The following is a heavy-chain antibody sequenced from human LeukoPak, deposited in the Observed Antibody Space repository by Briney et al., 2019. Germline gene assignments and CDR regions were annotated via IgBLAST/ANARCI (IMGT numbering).Heavy chain of an antibody. Sequence: ASVKVSCKVPGYTLTELSMHWVRQAPGKGLEWMGGFDPEDGETIYAQKFQGRVTMTEDTSTDTAYMELGSLRSEDTAVYYCATELIISADSNYWGQGTLVTVSS. V-gene: IGHV1-24*01. CDR2: FDPEDGET. CDR1: GYTLTELS. D-gene: IGHD2-15*01. J-gene: IGHJ4*02. CDR3: ATELIISADSNY.